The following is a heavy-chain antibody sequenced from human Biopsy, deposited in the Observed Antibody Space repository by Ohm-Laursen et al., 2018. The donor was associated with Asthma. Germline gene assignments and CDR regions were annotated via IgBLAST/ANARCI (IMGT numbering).Heavy chain of an antibody. J-gene: IGHJ5*02. CDR3: ARGQKSAGDRWFDP. Sequence: SVKVSCKASGYTFIGCHIHLIRQAPGQGLEWMGRINPNSGGTNYAQKFQGRVTMTRDTSISTAYMEVSRLRSDDTAVYYCARGQKSAGDRWFDPWGQGTLVTVSS. D-gene: IGHD6-13*01. V-gene: IGHV1-2*06. CDR2: INPNSGGT. CDR1: GYTFIGCH.